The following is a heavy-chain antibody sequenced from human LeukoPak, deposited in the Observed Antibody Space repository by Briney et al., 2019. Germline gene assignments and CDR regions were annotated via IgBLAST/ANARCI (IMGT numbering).Heavy chain of an antibody. Sequence: GGSLRLSCAASGFTFSSYAMSWVRQAPGKGLEWVSAISGSGGSTYYADSVKGRFTISRHNAKNSLYLQMNSLRAEDTAVYYCARGRQNSGSYSDAFDIWGQGTMVTVSS. D-gene: IGHD1-26*01. CDR2: ISGSGGST. J-gene: IGHJ3*02. CDR1: GFTFSSYA. CDR3: ARGRQNSGSYSDAFDI. V-gene: IGHV3-23*01.